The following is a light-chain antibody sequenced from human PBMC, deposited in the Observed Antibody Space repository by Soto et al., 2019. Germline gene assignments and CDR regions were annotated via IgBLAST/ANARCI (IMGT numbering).Light chain of an antibody. CDR3: CSYAGSYTYV. J-gene: IGLJ1*01. V-gene: IGLV2-11*01. CDR2: DVT. CDR1: ITDVGKYNY. Sequence: QSVLTQPRSVSGSPGQSVTISCTGTITDVGKYNYVSWYQQHPGKAPKLLIYDVTQRPSGVPDRFSGSKSGNTASLTISGLQAEDEADYYCCSYAGSYTYVFGVGTKATV.